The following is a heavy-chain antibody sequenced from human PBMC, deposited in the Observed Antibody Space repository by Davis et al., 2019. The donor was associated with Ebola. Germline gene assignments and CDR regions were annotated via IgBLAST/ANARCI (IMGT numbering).Heavy chain of an antibody. D-gene: IGHD5-12*01. J-gene: IGHJ4*02. CDR1: GDSISSGSYY. Sequence: SETLSLTCTVSGDSISSGSYYWSWIRQPAGGGLEWIGHIYSSGSTKYNPSLESRVTISLDTSKNQFSLKLNSVTAADVAVYYCAKGRWKPDDDTSGSYYSHWGQGTLVTVSS. V-gene: IGHV4-61*09. CDR3: AKGRWKPDDDTSGSYYSH. CDR2: IYSSGST.